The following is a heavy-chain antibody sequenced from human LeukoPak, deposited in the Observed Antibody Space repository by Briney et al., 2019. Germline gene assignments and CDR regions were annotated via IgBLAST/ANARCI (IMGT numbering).Heavy chain of an antibody. CDR2: INPTGTGT. J-gene: IGHJ4*02. CDR1: GYTFAGYF. V-gene: IGHV1-46*01. CDR3: AREEYGGYFDY. Sequence: ASVKVSCETSGYTFAGYFVHWVRHAPGQGLEWMGLINPTGTGTNYAQKFRGRVTMTRDTSTTTVYMELSSLTSEDTAVYYCAREEYGGYFDYWGQGTLVTVSS. D-gene: IGHD2-21*01.